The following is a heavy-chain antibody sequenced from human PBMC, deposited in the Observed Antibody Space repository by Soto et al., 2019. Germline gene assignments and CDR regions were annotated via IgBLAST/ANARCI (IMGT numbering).Heavy chain of an antibody. CDR3: TFYGEMEYFQY. J-gene: IGHJ1*01. Sequence: GGSLRLSCAASGFTFSGSAMHWVRQASGKGLEWVGRIRSKANSYATAYAASVKGRFTISRDDSKNTAYLQMNSLKTEDTAVYYCTFYGEMEYFQYWGQGTLVTVSS. D-gene: IGHD4-17*01. V-gene: IGHV3-73*01. CDR1: GFTFSGSA. CDR2: IRSKANSYAT.